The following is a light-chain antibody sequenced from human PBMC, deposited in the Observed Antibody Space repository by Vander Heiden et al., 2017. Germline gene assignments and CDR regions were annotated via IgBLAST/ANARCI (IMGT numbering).Light chain of an antibody. CDR1: QIRLHSNGYNY. Sequence: IVLTRSPLYLPVTPGEPTHISCSSSQIRLHSNGYNYLEWYLQKPGQSRQLLIYLGYNRASGVPDRCSGGGAGTDFIMKSSRVEEEDVGVYYCRQAIQTPQTFGQGTKVEIK. V-gene: IGKV2-28*01. CDR3: RQAIQTPQT. J-gene: IGKJ1*01. CDR2: LGY.